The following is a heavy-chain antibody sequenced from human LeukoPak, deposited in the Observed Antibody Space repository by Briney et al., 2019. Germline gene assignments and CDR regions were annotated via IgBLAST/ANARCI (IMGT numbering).Heavy chain of an antibody. CDR1: GFTFSSYS. Sequence: PGGSLRLSCAASGFTFSSYSMNWARQAPGKGLEWVSSISSSSSYVYYADSVKGRFTISRDNTKNSLYPQMNSLRAEDTAVYYCAKDGAPYCSGATCYSAADYWGQGTLVTVSS. J-gene: IGHJ4*02. CDR3: AKDGAPYCSGATCYSAADY. CDR2: ISSSSSYV. V-gene: IGHV3-21*01. D-gene: IGHD2-15*01.